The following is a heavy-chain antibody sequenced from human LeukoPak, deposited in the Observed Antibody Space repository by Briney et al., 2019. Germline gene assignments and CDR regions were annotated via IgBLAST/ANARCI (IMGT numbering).Heavy chain of an antibody. CDR1: GFTFSSYA. CDR3: TTDDLDYYASTGVGY. CDR2: IKSKTDGGTT. Sequence: GGSLRLSCAASGFTFSSYAMSWVRQAPGKGLEWVGRIKSKTDGGTTDYVAPVKGRFTISRDDSKNTLYLQMNSLKTEDTAVYYCTTDDLDYYASTGVGYWGQGTLVTVSS. D-gene: IGHD3-22*01. V-gene: IGHV3-15*01. J-gene: IGHJ4*02.